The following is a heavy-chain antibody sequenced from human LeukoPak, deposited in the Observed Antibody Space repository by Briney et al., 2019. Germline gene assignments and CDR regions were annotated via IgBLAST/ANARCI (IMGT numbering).Heavy chain of an antibody. V-gene: IGHV3-7*01. D-gene: IGHD5-18*01. CDR2: IKQDGSEK. CDR3: TLSYGRGFNYYYGMDV. J-gene: IGHJ6*02. Sequence: PGGSLRLSCAASGFTFSSYWMSWVRQAPGKGLEWVANIKQDGSEKYYVDSVKGRFTISRENAKNSVYLQMNSLRAGDTAVYYCTLSYGRGFNYYYGMDVWGQGTTVTVSS. CDR1: GFTFSSYW.